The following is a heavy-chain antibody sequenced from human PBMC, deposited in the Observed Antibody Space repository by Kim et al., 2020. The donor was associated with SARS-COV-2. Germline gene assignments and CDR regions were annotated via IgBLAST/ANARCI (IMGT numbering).Heavy chain of an antibody. J-gene: IGHJ1*01. CDR2: MHYSGRT. D-gene: IGHD4-17*01. V-gene: IGHV4-39*02. CDR1: GVSISSSNYY. Sequence: SETLSLTCTVSGVSISSSNYYWGWIRQPPGMGLEWIGSMHYSGRTYNKPSLRSRVAISIDTSKNHFSLKLSSVTAADTAVYFCASLGHDYGDFVTFWGQGTQVAVSS. CDR3: ASLGHDYGDFVTF.